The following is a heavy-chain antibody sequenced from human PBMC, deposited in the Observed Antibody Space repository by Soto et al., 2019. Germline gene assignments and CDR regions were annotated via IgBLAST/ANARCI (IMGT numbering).Heavy chain of an antibody. D-gene: IGHD2-21*01. CDR3: ASIGAYCGGDCYSSRWFDP. J-gene: IGHJ5*02. V-gene: IGHV4-4*02. Sequence: QVQLQESGPGLVKPSGTLSLTCAVSSGSISSSNWWSWVRQPPGKGLEWIGEIYHSGSTNYNPSLKSRVTISVDKSKNQFSLKLSSVTAADTAVYNCASIGAYCGGDCYSSRWFDPWGQGTLVTVSS. CDR1: SGSISSSNW. CDR2: IYHSGST.